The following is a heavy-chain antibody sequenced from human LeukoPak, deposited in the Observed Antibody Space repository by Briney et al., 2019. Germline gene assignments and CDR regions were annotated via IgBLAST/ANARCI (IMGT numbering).Heavy chain of an antibody. J-gene: IGHJ4*02. CDR2: INHSGST. CDR1: GGSFSGYY. Sequence: PWETLSLTCAVYGGSFSGYYWRWIRQPAGKGLEWIGEINHSGSTNYNPSLKSRVTISVDTSKNQFSLKLSPVTAADTAVYYCARGRYYDYVWGTYRPFDYWGQGTLVTVSS. D-gene: IGHD3-16*02. CDR3: ARGRYYDYVWGTYRPFDY. V-gene: IGHV4-34*01.